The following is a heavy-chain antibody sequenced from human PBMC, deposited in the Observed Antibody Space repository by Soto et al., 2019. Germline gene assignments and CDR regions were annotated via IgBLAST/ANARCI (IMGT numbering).Heavy chain of an antibody. J-gene: IGHJ6*02. Sequence: GGSLRLSCAASGFTFSSYSMNWVRQAPGKGLEWVSSISSSSSYIYYADSVKGRFTISRDNAKDSLYLQMNSLRAEDTAVYYCARDIYILTGYYGPYYYYGMDVWGRGTTVTVSS. CDR1: GFTFSSYS. D-gene: IGHD3-9*01. CDR2: ISSSSSYI. CDR3: ARDIYILTGYYGPYYYYGMDV. V-gene: IGHV3-21*01.